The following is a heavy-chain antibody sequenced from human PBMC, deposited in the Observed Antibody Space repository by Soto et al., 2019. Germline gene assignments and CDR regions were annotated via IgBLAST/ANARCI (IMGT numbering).Heavy chain of an antibody. CDR2: ISADGGAT. CDR1: GFTFNTNA. CDR3: ARDSPDMIREISHVFFDY. J-gene: IGHJ4*02. D-gene: IGHD3-10*01. Sequence: EVQLLESGGGLVQPGGSLRLSCAASGFTFNTNAMAWVRQAPGKGLEWVSTISADGGATHYADSAKGRFTVSRDNSEDTVYLQIKSVRAEDTAVYYCARDSPDMIREISHVFFDYWGLGTLVTVSS. V-gene: IGHV3-23*01.